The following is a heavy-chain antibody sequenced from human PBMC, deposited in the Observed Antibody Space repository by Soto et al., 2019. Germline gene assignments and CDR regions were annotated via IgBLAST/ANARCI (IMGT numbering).Heavy chain of an antibody. J-gene: IGHJ6*02. CDR2: IYHSGST. CDR1: GGSISSGGYS. CDR3: ARNIGYCSSTSCSYRDYYYGMDV. D-gene: IGHD2-2*01. Sequence: ASETLSLTCAVSGGSISSGGYSWSWIRQPPGKGLEWIGYIYHSGSTYYNPSLKSRVTISVDRSKNQFSLKLSSVTAADTAVYYCARNIGYCSSTSCSYRDYYYGMDVWGQGTTVTVSS. V-gene: IGHV4-30-2*01.